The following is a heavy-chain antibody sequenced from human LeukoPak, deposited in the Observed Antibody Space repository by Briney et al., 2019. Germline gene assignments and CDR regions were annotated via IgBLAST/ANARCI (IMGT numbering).Heavy chain of an antibody. CDR1: GGSISSYY. D-gene: IGHD6-19*01. J-gene: IGHJ4*02. CDR2: IYYSGST. CDR3: ARAEYSSGWYLRRGPFDY. V-gene: IGHV4-59*01. Sequence: SETLSLTCTDSGGSISSYYWSWIRQPPGKGLEWIGYIYYSGSTNYNPSLKSRVTISVDTSKNQFSLKLSSVTAADTAVYYCARAEYSSGWYLRRGPFDYWGQGTLVTVSS.